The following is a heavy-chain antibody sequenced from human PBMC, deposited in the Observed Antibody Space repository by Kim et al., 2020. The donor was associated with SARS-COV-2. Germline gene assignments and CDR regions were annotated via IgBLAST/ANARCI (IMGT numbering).Heavy chain of an antibody. D-gene: IGHD6-13*01. J-gene: IGHJ5*02. Sequence: STDYADAWKGRFTISRDNSKNTLYLQMNSLRAEDTAVYYCARESSRGFDPWGQGTLVTVSS. V-gene: IGHV3-53*01. CDR2: ST. CDR3: ARESSRGFDP.